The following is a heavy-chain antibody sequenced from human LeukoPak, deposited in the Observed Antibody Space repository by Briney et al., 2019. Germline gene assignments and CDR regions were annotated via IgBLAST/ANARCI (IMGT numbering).Heavy chain of an antibody. Sequence: ASVKVSCKASGYTFTSYGISWVRQAPGQGLEWMGWISAYNGNTNYAQKLQGRVTMTTDTSTSTAYMELGSLRSEDTAVYYCARVNWDKYCGGDCYSRNWFDPWGQGTLVTVSS. CDR1: GYTFTSYG. D-gene: IGHD2-21*02. CDR3: ARVNWDKYCGGDCYSRNWFDP. V-gene: IGHV1-18*01. CDR2: ISAYNGNT. J-gene: IGHJ5*02.